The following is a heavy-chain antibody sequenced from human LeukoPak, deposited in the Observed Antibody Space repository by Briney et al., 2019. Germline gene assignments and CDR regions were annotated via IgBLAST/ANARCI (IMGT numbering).Heavy chain of an antibody. D-gene: IGHD2-2*01. CDR1: GFTFSTYA. CDR2: ISTNGGST. J-gene: IGHJ3*02. CDR3: ARDRYCSSTTCLDAFDI. Sequence: GGSLRLSCAASGFTFSTYAMHWVRQAPGKGLEYVSAISTNGGSTYYANSVKGRFTISRDNSKNTLFLQMGSLRAEDLAVHYCARDRYCSSTTCLDAFDIWGQGTMVTVSS. V-gene: IGHV3-64*01.